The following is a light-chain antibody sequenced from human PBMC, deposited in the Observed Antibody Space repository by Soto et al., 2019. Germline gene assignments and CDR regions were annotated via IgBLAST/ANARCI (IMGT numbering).Light chain of an antibody. CDR1: QSISST. J-gene: IGKJ5*01. CDR3: QQYNSWTTIT. CDR2: GAS. Sequence: EIVMTQSPATLSVSPGGRATLSCRASQSISSTLGWYQQRPGQAPRLLIYGASTRATGIPARFSGSGSGTEFTLPISSLQSEDSAVYYCQQYNSWTTITFGQGTRLEIK. V-gene: IGKV3-15*01.